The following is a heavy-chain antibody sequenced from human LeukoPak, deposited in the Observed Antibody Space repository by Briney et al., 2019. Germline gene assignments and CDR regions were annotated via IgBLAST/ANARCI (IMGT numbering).Heavy chain of an antibody. J-gene: IGHJ4*02. Sequence: PGGSLRLSCAASGFTFSSDWMHWVRQGPGKGLVWVSRINSDGSSTSYADSVKGRFTISRDNAKNTMYLQMNSLRAEDTAVYYCARRGEDGSYYDYWGQGTLVTVSS. D-gene: IGHD1-26*01. CDR2: INSDGSST. V-gene: IGHV3-74*01. CDR1: GFTFSSDW. CDR3: ARRGEDGSYYDY.